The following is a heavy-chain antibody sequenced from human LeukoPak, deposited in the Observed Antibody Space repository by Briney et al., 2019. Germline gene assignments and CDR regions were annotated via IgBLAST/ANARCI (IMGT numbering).Heavy chain of an antibody. CDR1: GYSFTSDW. V-gene: IGHV5-51*01. J-gene: IGHJ4*02. CDR2: IYPGDSDT. CDR3: ARNYGSNSDY. D-gene: IGHD4-23*01. Sequence: GESRNSSCKGSGYSFTSDWIGGAGQGPGKGLEWMGIIYPGDSDTRYSPSFPGQVTISADKSISTAYLQWSSLKASDTAMYYCARNYGSNSDYWGQGTLVTVSS.